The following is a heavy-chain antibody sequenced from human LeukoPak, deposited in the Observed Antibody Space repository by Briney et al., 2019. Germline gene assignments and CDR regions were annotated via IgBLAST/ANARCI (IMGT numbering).Heavy chain of an antibody. V-gene: IGHV1-69*13. CDR1: GGTFSSYA. CDR3: ARVLLYYYDSSGYNPDY. D-gene: IGHD3-22*01. CDR2: VIPIFGTA. Sequence: SVKVSCKASGGTFSSYAISWVRQAPGQGLEWMGGVIPIFGTANYAQKFQGRVTITADESTSTAYTELSSLRSEDTAVYYCARVLLYYYDSSGYNPDYWGQGTLVTVSS. J-gene: IGHJ4*02.